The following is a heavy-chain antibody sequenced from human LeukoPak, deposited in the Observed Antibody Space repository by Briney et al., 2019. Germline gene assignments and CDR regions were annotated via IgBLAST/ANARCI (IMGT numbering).Heavy chain of an antibody. Sequence: PSETLSLTCTVSGGSISSYYWSWIRQPPGKGLEWIGYIYYSGSTNYNPSLKSRVTISVDTSKNQFSLKLSSVTAADTAVYYCAGTSQTYYDVLTGYYNVIFDYWGQGTLGTVSS. CDR1: GGSISSYY. J-gene: IGHJ4*02. CDR3: AGTSQTYYDVLTGYYNVIFDY. D-gene: IGHD3-9*01. CDR2: IYYSGST. V-gene: IGHV4-59*08.